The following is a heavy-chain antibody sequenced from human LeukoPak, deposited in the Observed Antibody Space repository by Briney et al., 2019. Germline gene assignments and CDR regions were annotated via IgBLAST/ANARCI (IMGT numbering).Heavy chain of an antibody. J-gene: IGHJ4*02. Sequence: PSETLSLTCAVYGVSFSGYYWSWIRQSPGKGLEWIAEINHSGGTNYNPSLKGRVTISVDTSKNQFSLKLSSVTAAGTAVYYCAKAMITFGGVIGLFDYWGQGTLVTVSS. D-gene: IGHD3-16*01. CDR2: INHSGGT. CDR3: AKAMITFGGVIGLFDY. CDR1: GVSFSGYY. V-gene: IGHV4-34*01.